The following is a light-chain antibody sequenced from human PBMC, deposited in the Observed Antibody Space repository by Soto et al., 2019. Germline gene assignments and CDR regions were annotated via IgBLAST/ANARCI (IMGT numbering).Light chain of an antibody. CDR3: QQYDTFPWT. V-gene: IGKV1-9*01. CDR2: AAS. J-gene: IGKJ1*01. CDR1: QGISSY. Sequence: DIQMTQSPSTLSGSVGDRVTITCRASQGISSYLAWYQQKPGKAPKLLIYAASTLQSGVPSRFSGSGSGTEFTLTISSLQPDDFATYYCQQYDTFPWTFGQGTKVDIK.